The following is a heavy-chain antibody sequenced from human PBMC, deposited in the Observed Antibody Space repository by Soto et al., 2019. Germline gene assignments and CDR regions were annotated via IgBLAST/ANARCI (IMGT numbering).Heavy chain of an antibody. CDR3: ARVPVAVAATEDYYGLDV. J-gene: IGHJ6*02. CDR2: INTDGLS. Sequence: QVQLEESGPGLVRPSETLSLTCSVSGVSITSYYWSWIRQSAGGGLEWMGRINTDGLSTYSPSFKSRLTMSPDTSKNHVSLRLISVPAADTAVYFCARVPVAVAATEDYYGLDVWGQGTTVTVSS. CDR1: GVSITSYY. V-gene: IGHV4-4*07. D-gene: IGHD2-15*01.